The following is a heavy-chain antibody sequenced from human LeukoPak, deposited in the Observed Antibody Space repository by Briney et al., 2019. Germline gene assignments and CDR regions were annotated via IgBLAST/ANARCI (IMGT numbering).Heavy chain of an antibody. D-gene: IGHD2-8*01. J-gene: IGHJ5*02. CDR1: GGSISNYY. V-gene: IGHV4-59*08. CDR2: ISYSGGT. CDR3: ARRVIMSAAGVPDTWLDP. Sequence: KPSETLSLTCSVSGGSISNYYWNLIRQRPGKGLEWVGHISYSGGTKYNPSLQSRVTISIDTSKNQFSLNLSSVTAADTAVYYCARRVIMSAAGVPDTWLDPWGQGILVTVSS.